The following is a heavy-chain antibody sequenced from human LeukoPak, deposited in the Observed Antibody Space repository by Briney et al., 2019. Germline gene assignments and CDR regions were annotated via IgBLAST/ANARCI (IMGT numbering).Heavy chain of an antibody. CDR3: ARVAAAGKVY. CDR2: INHSGST. J-gene: IGHJ4*02. V-gene: IGHV4-34*01. CDR1: GGSFSGYY. Sequence: SETLSLTCAVYGGSFSGYYWSWIRQPPGRGLEWIGEINHSGSTNYNPSLKSRVTISVGTSKNQFSLKLSSVTAADTAVYYCARVAAAGKVYWGQGTLVTVSS. D-gene: IGHD6-13*01.